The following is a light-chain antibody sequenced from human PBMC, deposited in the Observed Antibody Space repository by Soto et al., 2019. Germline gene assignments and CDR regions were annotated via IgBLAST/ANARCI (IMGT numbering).Light chain of an antibody. Sequence: EIVMTQSPATLSVSPGERATLSCRASQSVSSSYLAWYQQKPGQAPRLLMYTASSRATGIPDRFSGSGSGRDFNLIISRLEPEDFAVYYCQQYGSSVSITFGQGTRLEI. CDR2: TAS. CDR3: QQYGSSVSIT. J-gene: IGKJ5*01. CDR1: QSVSSSY. V-gene: IGKV3-20*01.